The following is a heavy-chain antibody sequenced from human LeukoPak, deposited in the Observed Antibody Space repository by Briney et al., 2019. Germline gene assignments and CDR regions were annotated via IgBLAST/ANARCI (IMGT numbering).Heavy chain of an antibody. V-gene: IGHV3-74*01. CDR2: INSDGSST. CDR3: ARDDYGDYQFDY. CDR1: GFTFSSYW. D-gene: IGHD4-17*01. J-gene: IGHJ4*02. Sequence: GGSLRLSCAASGFTFSSYWMHWVRQAPGKGLVWVSRINSDGSSTSYADSVKGRFTISRDNAKNTLYLQMNSLRAEDTAVYHCARDDYGDYQFDYWGQGTLVTVSS.